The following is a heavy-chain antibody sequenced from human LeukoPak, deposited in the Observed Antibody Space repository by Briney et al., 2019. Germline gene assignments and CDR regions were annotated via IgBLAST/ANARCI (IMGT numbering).Heavy chain of an antibody. D-gene: IGHD3-22*01. V-gene: IGHV1-18*01. J-gene: IGHJ3*02. Sequence: AASVKVSCKASGYTFTSYGISWVRQAPGQGLEWMGWISAYNGHTNYAQNLQGRVTMTTDTSTSTAYMELRSLRSDDTAVYCCARDGHRRCHYDCSGREDAFDIWGQGTMVTVSS. CDR2: ISAYNGHT. CDR1: GYTFTSYG. CDR3: ARDGHRRCHYDCSGREDAFDI.